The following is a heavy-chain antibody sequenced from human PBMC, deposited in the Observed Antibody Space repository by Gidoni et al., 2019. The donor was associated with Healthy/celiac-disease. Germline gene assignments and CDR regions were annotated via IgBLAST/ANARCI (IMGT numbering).Heavy chain of an antibody. D-gene: IGHD3-22*01. J-gene: IGHJ4*02. CDR2: INHSGST. CDR3: ARATYYYDSSGYYSG. V-gene: IGHV4-34*01. CDR1: GGSFSGYY. Sequence: QVQLQQWGAGLLKPSETLSLTCAVYGGSFSGYYWSWIRQPPGKGLEWIGEINHSGSTNYNPSLKSRVTISVDTSKNQFSLKLSSVTAADTAVYYCARATYYYDSSGYYSGWGQGTLVTVSS.